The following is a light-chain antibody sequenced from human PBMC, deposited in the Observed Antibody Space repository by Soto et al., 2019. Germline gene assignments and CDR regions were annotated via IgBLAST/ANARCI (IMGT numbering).Light chain of an antibody. CDR3: QQYGSSPLT. V-gene: IGKV3-20*01. CDR2: GAS. CDR1: QSVSSSY. J-gene: IGKJ1*01. Sequence: EIVLTQSPGTLSLSPGERATLPCRASQSVSSSYLAWYQQKPGQAPRLRSYGASSRATGIPDRFSGSGSGTDFTLTISRLEPEDFAVYYCQQYGSSPLTFGQGTKVEIK.